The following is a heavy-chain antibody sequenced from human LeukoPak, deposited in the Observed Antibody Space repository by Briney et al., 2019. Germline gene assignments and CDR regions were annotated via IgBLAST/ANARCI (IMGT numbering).Heavy chain of an antibody. D-gene: IGHD5-12*01. CDR3: ARAPNGYGDY. CDR1: GDSISSGYS. J-gene: IGHJ4*02. Sequence: PSETLSLTCAVSGDSISSGYSWVWIRQPPGKGLEWIGTIFHSGSTYYNPSLKSRVTISLDTSKNQFSLKLSSVIAADTAVYYCARAPNGYGDYWGRGTLVTVSS. CDR2: IFHSGST. V-gene: IGHV4-38-2*01.